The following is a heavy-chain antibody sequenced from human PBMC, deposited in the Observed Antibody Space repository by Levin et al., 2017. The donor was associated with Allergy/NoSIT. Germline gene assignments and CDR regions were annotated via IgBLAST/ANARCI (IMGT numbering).Heavy chain of an antibody. CDR1: GFTFSDYY. CDR3: ARQLGNFWSGYNYFDY. CDR2: ISNSGSII. J-gene: IGHJ4*02. V-gene: IGHV3-11*01. Sequence: PGGSLRLSCAASGFTFSDYYMSWIRQAPGEGLEWVSYISNSGSIIYYADSVKGRFTISRDNAKKSLFLQMNSLRAEDTAVYYCARQLGNFWSGYNYFDYWGQGTLVTVSS. D-gene: IGHD3-3*01.